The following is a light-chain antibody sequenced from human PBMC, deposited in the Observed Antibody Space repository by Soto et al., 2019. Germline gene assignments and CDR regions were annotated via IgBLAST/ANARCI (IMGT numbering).Light chain of an antibody. Sequence: QSALTQPASLSGSPGQSLTLSCTGTSSDVGGYEYVSWYQQHPGKAPKLMIYDVSGRPSGVSSRFSGSKSGNTASLTISGLQAEDEADYYCSSYTTSSTLVLFGGGTKLTVL. CDR2: DVS. V-gene: IGLV2-14*01. CDR3: SSYTTSSTLVL. CDR1: SSDVGGYEY. J-gene: IGLJ2*01.